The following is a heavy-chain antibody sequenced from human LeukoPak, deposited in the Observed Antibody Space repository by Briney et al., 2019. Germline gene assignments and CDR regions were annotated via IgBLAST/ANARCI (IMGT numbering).Heavy chain of an antibody. Sequence: GGSLRLSCAASGFTFSSYSMNWVRQAPGKGLEWVSYISSSSSTIYYADSVKGRFTISRDNAKNSLYLQMNSLRAEDTAVYYCARDNVNIAVAASYYYYMDVWGKGTTVTVSS. J-gene: IGHJ6*03. D-gene: IGHD6-13*01. CDR3: ARDNVNIAVAASYYYYMDV. CDR1: GFTFSSYS. CDR2: ISSSSSTI. V-gene: IGHV3-48*04.